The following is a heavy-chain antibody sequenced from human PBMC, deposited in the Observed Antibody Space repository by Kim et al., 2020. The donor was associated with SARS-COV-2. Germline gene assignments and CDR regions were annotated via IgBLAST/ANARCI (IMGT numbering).Heavy chain of an antibody. CDR2: ISYDGSNK. CDR1: GFTFSSYG. V-gene: IGHV3-30*18. J-gene: IGHJ3*02. Sequence: GGSLRLSCAASGFTFSSYGMHWVRQAPGKGLEWVAAISYDGSNKYYADSVKGRFTISRDNSKNTLYLQMNSLRAEDTAVYYCAKPTILDDYYDSSGYYYDAFDICGQGTIVTVSS. D-gene: IGHD3-22*01. CDR3: AKPTILDDYYDSSGYYYDAFDI.